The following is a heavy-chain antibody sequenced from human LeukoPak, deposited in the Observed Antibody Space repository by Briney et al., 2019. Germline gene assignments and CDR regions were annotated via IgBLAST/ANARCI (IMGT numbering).Heavy chain of an antibody. V-gene: IGHV3-23*01. Sequence: GGSLRLSCAASGFTFSTYALTWVRQAPGKGLEWLSLISGSGSSSYYADSVKGRFAISRDNLRNTLYLQMNSLRAEDTAVYYCARDREDSGGFTDYWGQGTLVTVSS. CDR3: ARDREDSGGFTDY. D-gene: IGHD3-22*01. J-gene: IGHJ4*02. CDR1: GFTFSTYA. CDR2: ISGSGSSS.